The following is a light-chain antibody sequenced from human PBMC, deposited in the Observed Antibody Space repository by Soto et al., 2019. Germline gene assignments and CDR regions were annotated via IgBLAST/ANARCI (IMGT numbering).Light chain of an antibody. J-gene: IGKJ5*01. CDR1: QSVSSY. CDR2: DAS. Sequence: EIVLTQSPATLSLSPGERATLSCRASQSVSSYLAWYHQKPGQAPRLLIYDASNRATGIPARFSGSGSGTDFTLTISSLEPEDFAVYYCQQRSNWRITLGQGTRLEIK. CDR3: QQRSNWRIT. V-gene: IGKV3-11*01.